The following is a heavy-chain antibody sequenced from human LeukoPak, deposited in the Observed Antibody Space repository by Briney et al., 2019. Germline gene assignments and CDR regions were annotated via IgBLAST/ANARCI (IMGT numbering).Heavy chain of an antibody. D-gene: IGHD4-17*01. CDR1: GDSVSNYY. CDR2: IFYSGST. J-gene: IGHJ6*04. V-gene: IGHV4-59*02. Sequence: SETLSLTCTVSGDSVSNYYWTWIRQPPGRGLEWIGYIFYSGSTNFNPSLKSRVTMSIDTSKNQFSLKPSSVTAADTAVYHCARGPDYGDHQRPDYYYFGMDVWGKGTTVTVSS. CDR3: ARGPDYGDHQRPDYYYFGMDV.